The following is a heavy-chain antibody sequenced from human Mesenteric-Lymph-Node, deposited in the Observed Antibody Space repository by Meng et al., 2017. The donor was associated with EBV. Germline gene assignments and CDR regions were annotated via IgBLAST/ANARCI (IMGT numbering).Heavy chain of an antibody. CDR1: GGSSSTNSCY. CDR2: IYSSGST. Sequence: QLYWLDPGPVRPTPSQTLSTTCTASGGSSSTNSCYWGWIRQPPGKGLEWIVTIYSSGSTYYNPSLQSRVTISLDTSENQFSLKLSSVTAADTAVYYCARDRFVSAYFDYWGQGTLVTVSS. V-gene: IGHV4-39*07. CDR3: ARDRFVSAYFDY. J-gene: IGHJ4*02. D-gene: IGHD3-16*01.